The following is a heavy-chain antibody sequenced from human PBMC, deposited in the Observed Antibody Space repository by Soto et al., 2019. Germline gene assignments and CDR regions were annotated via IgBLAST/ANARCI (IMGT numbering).Heavy chain of an antibody. D-gene: IGHD1-7*01. J-gene: IGHJ4*02. CDR2: ITGSGDST. CDR1: GFTFSRYG. Sequence: EVQLSESGGGLVQPGGSLRLSCAASGFTFSRYGMSWVRQAPGKGLEWVSAITGSGDSTYYADSVKGRFTISRDSSNNTVYLQMNSLRADDTAVYYCVKPRLELLYLDSWGLGALVIVSS. CDR3: VKPRLELLYLDS. V-gene: IGHV3-23*01.